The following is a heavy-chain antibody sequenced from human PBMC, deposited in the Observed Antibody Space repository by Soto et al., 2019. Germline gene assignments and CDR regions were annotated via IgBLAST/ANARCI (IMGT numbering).Heavy chain of an antibody. V-gene: IGHV3-33*01. CDR1: GFTFSSYG. Sequence: GGSLRLSCAASGFTFSSYGMHWVRQAPGKGLEWVAVIWYDGSNKYYADSVKGRFTISRDNSKNALYLQMNSLRAEDTAVYYCARSLKVLLPLDYWGQGTLVTVSS. J-gene: IGHJ4*02. D-gene: IGHD2-15*01. CDR3: ARSLKVLLPLDY. CDR2: IWYDGSNK.